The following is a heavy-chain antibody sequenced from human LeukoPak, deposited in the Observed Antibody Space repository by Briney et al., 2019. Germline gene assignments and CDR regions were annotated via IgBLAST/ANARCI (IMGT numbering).Heavy chain of an antibody. J-gene: IGHJ4*02. Sequence: KHSETLSVTCTVSGGSIRSNYWSWIRQTSGQALQSIACLNYSGNTNNNPSLKSRVTISIDTSKSQFSLKLSSVTAADTAIYYCARHGQDTGNFYAHFDYWGQGTLVTVSS. D-gene: IGHD1-26*01. CDR2: LNYSGNT. CDR1: GGSIRSNY. V-gene: IGHV4-59*08. CDR3: ARHGQDTGNFYAHFDY.